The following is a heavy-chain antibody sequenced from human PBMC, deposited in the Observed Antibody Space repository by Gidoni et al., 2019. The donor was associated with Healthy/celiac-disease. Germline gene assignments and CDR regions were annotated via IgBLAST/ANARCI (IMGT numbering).Heavy chain of an antibody. Sequence: QVQLVQPGAEVKTPGASVQVSCKASGYPFTSYDINWGRQATGQGLEWMGWMNPNSGNTGYAQKSQGRVTMTRNTSISTAYMELSSLRSEDTAVYYCATGIVATFRDAFDIWGQGTMVTVSS. CDR2: MNPNSGNT. CDR3: ATGIVATFRDAFDI. J-gene: IGHJ3*02. D-gene: IGHD5-12*01. V-gene: IGHV1-8*01. CDR1: GYPFTSYD.